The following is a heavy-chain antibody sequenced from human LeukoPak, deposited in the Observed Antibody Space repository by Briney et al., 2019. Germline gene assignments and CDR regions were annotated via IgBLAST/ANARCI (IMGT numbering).Heavy chain of an antibody. CDR2: INEDGSEK. V-gene: IGHV3-7*04. CDR3: ARGLRTAAGLDY. D-gene: IGHD6-13*01. J-gene: IGHJ4*02. CDR1: GFTFSSYW. Sequence: PGGSLRLSCAASGFTFSSYWMNWVRQAPGKGLEWLANINEDGSEKHYVDSVEGRFTVSRDNGENSVFLQMNSLKVEDAAVYYCARGLRTAAGLDYWGQGTLVIASS.